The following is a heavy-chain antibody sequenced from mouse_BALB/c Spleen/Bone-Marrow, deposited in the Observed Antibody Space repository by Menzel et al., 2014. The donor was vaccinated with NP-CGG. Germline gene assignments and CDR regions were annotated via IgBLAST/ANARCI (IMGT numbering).Heavy chain of an antibody. Sequence: EVMLVESGGGLVQPGGSLRLSCATSGSTFTDYYMNWVRQPPGKALEWLGFIRNKANGYTTEYSASVKSRFTISRDNSQNILYLQMNTLRADDSATYYCARDKGRVFFDYWGQGTTLTVSS. CDR3: ARDKGRVFFDY. V-gene: IGHV7-3*02. J-gene: IGHJ2*01. CDR1: GSTFTDYY. CDR2: IRNKANGYTT.